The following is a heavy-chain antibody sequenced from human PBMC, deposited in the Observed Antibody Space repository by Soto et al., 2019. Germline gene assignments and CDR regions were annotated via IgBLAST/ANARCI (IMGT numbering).Heavy chain of an antibody. CDR3: VRNGTKTLRDWFDP. D-gene: IGHD1-1*01. J-gene: IGHJ5*02. Sequence: ASETLSLTCTVSGASISGFYWSWIRKSAGKGLEWIGRIYATGTTDYNPSLKSRVMMSVDTSKKQFSLKLRSVTAADTAVYYCVRNGTKTLRDWFDPWGQGISVTVSS. CDR1: GASISGFY. V-gene: IGHV4-4*07. CDR2: IYATGTT.